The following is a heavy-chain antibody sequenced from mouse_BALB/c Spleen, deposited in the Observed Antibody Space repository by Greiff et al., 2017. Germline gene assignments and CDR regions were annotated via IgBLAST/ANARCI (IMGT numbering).Heavy chain of an antibody. J-gene: IGHJ2*01. D-gene: IGHD1-1*01. V-gene: IGHV3-6*02. CDR3: ARRGSYYGSSYDYFDY. CDR2: ISYDGSN. Sequence: EVKVEESGPGLVKPSQSLSLTCSVTGYSITSGYYWNWIRQFPGNKLEWMGYISYDGSNNYNPSLKNRISITRDTSKNQFFLKLNSVTTEDTATYYCARRGSYYGSSYDYFDYWGQGTTLTVSS. CDR1: GYSITSGYY.